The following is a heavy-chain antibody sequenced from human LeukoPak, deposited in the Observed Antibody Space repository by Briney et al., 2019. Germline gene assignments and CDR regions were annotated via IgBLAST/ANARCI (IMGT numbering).Heavy chain of an antibody. D-gene: IGHD2-15*01. Sequence: PGGSLRLSCAASGFTFSSYSMNWVRQAPGKGLEWVSAISGSGASTYYADSVKGRFTISRDNSKNTLYLQMNSLRAEDTAVYYCARRATPSPHFDYWGQGTLVAVSS. CDR1: GFTFSSYS. J-gene: IGHJ4*02. V-gene: IGHV3-23*01. CDR2: ISGSGAST. CDR3: ARRATPSPHFDY.